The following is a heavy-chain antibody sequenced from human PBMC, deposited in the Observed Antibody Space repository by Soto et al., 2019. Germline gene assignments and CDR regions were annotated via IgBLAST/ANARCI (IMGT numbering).Heavy chain of an antibody. Sequence: EVQLVESGGGLVQPGGSLRLSCAASGFTFSNYWMSWVRQAPGKGLEWVANIKVDGSEKYYVDSVKGRFTISRDNAKNSLYLQTPSLRAEDTAVYYCAGVAVRGQGTLVTVSS. CDR3: AGVAV. D-gene: IGHD6-19*01. J-gene: IGHJ4*02. CDR1: GFTFSNYW. CDR2: IKVDGSEK. V-gene: IGHV3-7*05.